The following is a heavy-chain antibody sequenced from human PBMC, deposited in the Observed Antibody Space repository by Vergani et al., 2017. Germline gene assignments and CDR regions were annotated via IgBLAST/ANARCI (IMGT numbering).Heavy chain of an antibody. D-gene: IGHD3-22*01. CDR3: ARDYYDSSGNAEYFQH. V-gene: IGHV4-31*03. J-gene: IGHJ1*01. CDR1: GGSISSGGYY. CDR2: IYYSGST. Sequence: QVQLQESGPGLVKPSQTLSLTCTVSGGSISSGGYYWSWIRQHPGKGLEWIGYIYYSGSTYYNPSLKSRVTISVDTSKNQFSLKLSSVTAADTAVYYCARDYYDSSGNAEYFQHWGQGTLVTVSS.